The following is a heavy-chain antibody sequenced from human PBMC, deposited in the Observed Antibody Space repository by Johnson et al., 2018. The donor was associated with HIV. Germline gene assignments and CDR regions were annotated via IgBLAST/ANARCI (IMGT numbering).Heavy chain of an antibody. CDR3: ARGQGRWLQLYHAFDI. V-gene: IGHV3-30-3*01. J-gene: IGHJ3*02. Sequence: QVQLVESGGGLVQPGRSLRLSCAASGFTVSGNYMSWVRQAPGKGLEWVAVISYDGSNKYYADSVKGRFTISRDNSKNTLYVQMSSLRAEDTAVYYCARGQGRWLQLYHAFDIWGPGTVVTVSS. CDR2: ISYDGSNK. CDR1: GFTVSGNY. D-gene: IGHD5-24*01.